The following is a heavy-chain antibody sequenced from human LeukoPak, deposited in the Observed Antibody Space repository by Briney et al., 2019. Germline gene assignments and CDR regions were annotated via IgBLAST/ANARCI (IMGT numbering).Heavy chain of an antibody. D-gene: IGHD3-3*02. CDR2: ISSSSSYI. J-gene: IGHJ3*02. V-gene: IGHV3-21*01. Sequence: PGGSLRLSCAASGFTFSSYSMNWVRQAPGKGLEWVSSISSSSSYIYYADSVKGRFTISRDNAKNSLYLQMNSLRAEDTAVYYCARDRGAASLGAFDIWAKGQWSPSLQ. CDR3: ARDRGAASLGAFDI. CDR1: GFTFSSYS.